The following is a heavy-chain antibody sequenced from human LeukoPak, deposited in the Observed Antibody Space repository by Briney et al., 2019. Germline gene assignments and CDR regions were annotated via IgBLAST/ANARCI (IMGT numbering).Heavy chain of an antibody. CDR3: ARGRGVSSAWYFDY. V-gene: IGHV3-13*01. J-gene: IGHJ4*02. D-gene: IGHD6-19*01. Sequence: GGSLKLSCAASGFTFSTYDMHWVRQAPGKGLEWVSAIDPAGDTYYSGSAKGRFTISRENAKNSLFLQMNSLRGGDTAVYYCARGRGVSSAWYFDYWGQGTLVTVSS. CDR2: IDPAGDT. CDR1: GFTFSTYD.